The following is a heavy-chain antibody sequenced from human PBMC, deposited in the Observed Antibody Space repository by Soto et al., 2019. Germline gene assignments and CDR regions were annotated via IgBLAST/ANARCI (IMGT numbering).Heavy chain of an antibody. CDR3: AADSCGGDCYSPWFDP. J-gene: IGHJ5*02. CDR1: GFTFTSSA. D-gene: IGHD2-21*02. V-gene: IGHV1-58*01. CDR2: IVVGSGNT. Sequence: QMQLVKSGPEVKKPGTSVKVSCKASGFTFTSSAVQWVRQARGQRLEWIGWIVVGSGNTNYAQKFQERVTITRDMSTSTAYMELSSLRSEDTAVYFCAADSCGGDCYSPWFDPWGQGTLVTVSS.